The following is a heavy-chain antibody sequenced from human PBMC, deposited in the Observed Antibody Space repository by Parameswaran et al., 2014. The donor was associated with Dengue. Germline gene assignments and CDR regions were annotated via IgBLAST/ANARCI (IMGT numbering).Heavy chain of an antibody. D-gene: IGHD1-7*01. Sequence: VRQMPGKGLEWMGIIYPGDSDTRYSPSFQGQVTISADKSISTAYLQWSSLKASDTAMYYCARAAGTTRTAWFDPWGQGTLVTVSS. J-gene: IGHJ5*02. V-gene: IGHV5-51*01. CDR2: IYPGDSDT. CDR3: ARAAGTTRTAWFDP.